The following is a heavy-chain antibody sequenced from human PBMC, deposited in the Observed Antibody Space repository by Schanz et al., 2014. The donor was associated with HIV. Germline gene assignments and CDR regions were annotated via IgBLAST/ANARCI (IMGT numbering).Heavy chain of an antibody. V-gene: IGHV3-33*01. CDR2: IWYDGSNK. Sequence: QVQLVESGGGVVQPGRSLRLSCAASGYTFSNYGMHWVRQAPGKGLEWVAVIWYDGSNKYYADSVKGRFTISRDNSKNTLYLQMNSLRAEDTAVYYCARGGLHWHPEWFDYWGQGTLVTVSS. CDR3: ARGGLHWHPEWFDY. D-gene: IGHD4-4*01. CDR1: GYTFSNYG. J-gene: IGHJ4*02.